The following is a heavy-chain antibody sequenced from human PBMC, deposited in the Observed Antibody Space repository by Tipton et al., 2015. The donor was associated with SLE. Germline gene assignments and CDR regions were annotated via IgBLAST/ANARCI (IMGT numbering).Heavy chain of an antibody. CDR1: GGSFSGYS. Sequence: TLSLTCAVYGGSFSGYSWSWIRQPPGKGLEWIGYIYHSGSTYYNPSLKSRVTISVDRSKNQFSLKLSSVTAADTAVYYCARATGGYFDYWGQGTLVTVSS. D-gene: IGHD1-26*01. V-gene: IGHV4-30-2*01. CDR3: ARATGGYFDY. J-gene: IGHJ4*02. CDR2: IYHSGST.